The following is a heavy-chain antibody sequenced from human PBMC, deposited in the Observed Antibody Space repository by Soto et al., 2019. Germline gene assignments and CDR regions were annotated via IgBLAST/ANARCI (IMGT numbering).Heavy chain of an antibody. CDR2: VIPLSDTA. V-gene: IGHV1-69*01. CDR1: GGIFTNNA. Sequence: QVQVVQSGAEVKKPGSSVKVSCKVSGGIFTNNAISSVRQAPGPGLEWFGGVIPLSDTAYYAQTFRGSLRISADVATTTADMELSGLTSADTAVYFCATGGHKDVYNFYHGMGVWGEVTTVTVSA. CDR3: ATGGHKDVYNFYHGMGV. D-gene: IGHD5-18*01. J-gene: IGHJ6*04.